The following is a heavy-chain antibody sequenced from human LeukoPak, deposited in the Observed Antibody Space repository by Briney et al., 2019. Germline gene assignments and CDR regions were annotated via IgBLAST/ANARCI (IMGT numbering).Heavy chain of an antibody. CDR3: ARVAAAGEDLFDY. J-gene: IGHJ4*02. Sequence: GGSLRLSCAASGFTFSSYWMSWVRQAPGKGLEWVANIKQDGSEKYYVDSVKGRFTISRDNAKNSPYLQMNSLRAEGTAVYYCARVAAAGEDLFDYWGQGTLVTVSS. D-gene: IGHD6-13*01. CDR2: IKQDGSEK. CDR1: GFTFSSYW. V-gene: IGHV3-7*01.